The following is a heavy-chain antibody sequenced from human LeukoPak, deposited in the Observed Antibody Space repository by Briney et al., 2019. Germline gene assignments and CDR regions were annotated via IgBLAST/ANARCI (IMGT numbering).Heavy chain of an antibody. CDR3: ALAERAYYYYYYMDV. D-gene: IGHD6-25*01. Sequence: VSVKVSCKASGGTFSSYAINWVRQATGQGLEWMGWMNPNSGNTGYAQKFQGRVTMTRNTSISTAYMELSSLRSEDTAVYYCALAERAYYYYYYMDVWGKGTTVTVSS. J-gene: IGHJ6*03. CDR1: GGTFSSYA. V-gene: IGHV1-8*02. CDR2: MNPNSGNT.